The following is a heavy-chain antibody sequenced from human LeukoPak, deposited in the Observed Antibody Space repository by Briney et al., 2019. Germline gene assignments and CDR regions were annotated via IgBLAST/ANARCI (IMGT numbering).Heavy chain of an antibody. Sequence: WESLRLSCAASGFTFSNYWMSWIRQAPGKGLEWVANIKHDGSEKYYVDSVKGRFTISRDNDKNSLYLQMNSLRAEDTAVYYCARHSYTSGWTNFDYWGQGTLVTVSS. D-gene: IGHD6-19*01. CDR3: ARHSYTSGWTNFDY. CDR2: IKHDGSEK. V-gene: IGHV3-7*01. CDR1: GFTFSNYW. J-gene: IGHJ4*02.